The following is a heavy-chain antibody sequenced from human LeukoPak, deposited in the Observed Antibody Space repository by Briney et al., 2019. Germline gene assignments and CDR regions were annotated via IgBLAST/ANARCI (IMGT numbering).Heavy chain of an antibody. CDR2: INPNSGGT. Sequence: ASVKVSCKASGYTFTGCYMHWVRQAPGQGLEWMGWINPNSGGTNYAQKFQGRVTMTRDTSISTAYMELSRLRSDDTAVYYCAITYYYDSSGYYYWGQGTLVTVSS. CDR1: GYTFTGCY. CDR3: AITYYYDSSGYYY. J-gene: IGHJ4*02. D-gene: IGHD3-22*01. V-gene: IGHV1-2*02.